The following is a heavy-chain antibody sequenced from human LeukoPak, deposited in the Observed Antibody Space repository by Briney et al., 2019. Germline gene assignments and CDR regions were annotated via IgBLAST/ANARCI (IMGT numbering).Heavy chain of an antibody. CDR3: AKGVTTFDY. CDR2: IHYTGSS. J-gene: IGHJ4*02. Sequence: SETLSLTCTVSSGSISSYYWNWIRQPPGKGLEWIGYIHYTGSSNYNPSLKSRVTISIDTSKNQFPLKLSSVTAADTAVYYCAKGVTTFDYWGQGTLVTVSS. D-gene: IGHD4-17*01. CDR1: SGSISSYY. V-gene: IGHV4-59*01.